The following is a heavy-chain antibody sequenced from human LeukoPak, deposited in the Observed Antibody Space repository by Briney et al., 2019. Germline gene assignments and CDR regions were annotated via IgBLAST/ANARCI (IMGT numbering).Heavy chain of an antibody. V-gene: IGHV3-21*01. CDR2: ISSSSSYI. CDR3: AKLVGLRLYYYDSSGYYSY. Sequence: GGSLRLSCAASGFTFSSYSMNWVRQAPGKGLEWVSSISSSSSYIYYADSVKGRFTISRDNAKNSLYLQMNSLRAEDTAVYYCAKLVGLRLYYYDSSGYYSYWGQGTLVTVSS. D-gene: IGHD3-22*01. CDR1: GFTFSSYS. J-gene: IGHJ4*02.